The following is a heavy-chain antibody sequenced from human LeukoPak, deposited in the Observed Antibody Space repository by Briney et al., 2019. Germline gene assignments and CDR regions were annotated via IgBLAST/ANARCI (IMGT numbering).Heavy chain of an antibody. V-gene: IGHV3-74*01. D-gene: IGHD3-9*01. CDR3: ALSDILTGYYIFDY. Sequence: GGSLRLSCAASGFTFSSYWMHWVRQAPGKGLVWVSRINSDGSSTSYADSMKGRFTISRDNAKNTLYLQMNSLRAEDTAVYYCALSDILTGYYIFDYWGQGTLVTVSS. J-gene: IGHJ4*02. CDR2: INSDGSST. CDR1: GFTFSSYW.